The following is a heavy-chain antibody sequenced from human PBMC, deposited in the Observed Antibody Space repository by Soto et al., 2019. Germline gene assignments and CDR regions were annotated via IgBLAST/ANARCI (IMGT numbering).Heavy chain of an antibody. Sequence: QVQLVQSGAEVKKPGASVKVSCKASGYTFTSYDINWVRQATGQGLEWMGWMNPNSGNTGYAQKFQGGVTMTRNTSISTAYMELSSLRSEDTAVYYCARLGVTIFGVVPDMDVWGKGTTVTVSS. D-gene: IGHD3-3*01. V-gene: IGHV1-8*01. CDR3: ARLGVTIFGVVPDMDV. CDR2: MNPNSGNT. CDR1: GYTFTSYD. J-gene: IGHJ6*03.